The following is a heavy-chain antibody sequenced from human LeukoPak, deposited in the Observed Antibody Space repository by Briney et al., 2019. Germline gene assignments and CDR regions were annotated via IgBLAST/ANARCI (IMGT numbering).Heavy chain of an antibody. V-gene: IGHV3-48*02. CDR2: ISDTISAI. CDR1: GFTFSSYA. J-gene: IGHJ4*02. Sequence: GGSLRLSCAPSGFTFSSYAMNWVRQAPGKGLEWFSYISDTISAIYYAESVKGRFTISRDNAKNSLYLQMNSLRNEDTAVYYCARVDCSGGTCYLYYFDYWGQGTLVTVSS. CDR3: ARVDCSGGTCYLYYFDY. D-gene: IGHD2-15*01.